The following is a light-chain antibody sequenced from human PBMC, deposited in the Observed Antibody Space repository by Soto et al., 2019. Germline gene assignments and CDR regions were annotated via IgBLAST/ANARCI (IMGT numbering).Light chain of an antibody. V-gene: IGKV3-11*01. Sequence: EVVLTPSPVTMSLSPGERVTLSCSASQSFRGLLAWYQQKPGQAPRLLIYDAYNRATGIPPRCSGSGSGTDFTLTISSLEPEDCAGYYCQQRHMWPITCGQGTRLEI. CDR2: DAY. CDR3: QQRHMWPIT. J-gene: IGKJ5*01. CDR1: QSFRGL.